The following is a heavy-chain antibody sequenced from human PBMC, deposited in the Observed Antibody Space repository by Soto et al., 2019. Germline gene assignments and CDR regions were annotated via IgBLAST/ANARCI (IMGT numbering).Heavy chain of an antibody. CDR2: ITSSGTTV. CDR1: GFTFSSYS. V-gene: IGHV3-48*02. Sequence: EVHLVESGGGLVQPGGSLRLPCAASGFTFSSYSLNWARQAPGKGLEWVSYITSSGTTVYYADSVRGRFTISRDNAKNSLYLQMNSLRDGDTAVYYCARGSSNWAYYFDFWGQGTLVTVSS. J-gene: IGHJ4*02. D-gene: IGHD6-13*01. CDR3: ARGSSNWAYYFDF.